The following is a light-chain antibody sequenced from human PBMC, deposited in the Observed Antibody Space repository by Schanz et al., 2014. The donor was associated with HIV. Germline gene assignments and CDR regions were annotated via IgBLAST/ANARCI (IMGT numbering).Light chain of an antibody. J-gene: IGKJ1*01. CDR2: GAS. V-gene: IGKV3-20*01. Sequence: EIVLTQSPGTLSLSPGERATLSCRASQTIGSSYLAWYQQRPGQAPRLLTYGASNRATGIPDRFSGGESGTDFTLTISRLEPEDFAVYYCQHYGTSLRTFGQGTKVEIK. CDR3: QHYGTSLRT. CDR1: QTIGSSY.